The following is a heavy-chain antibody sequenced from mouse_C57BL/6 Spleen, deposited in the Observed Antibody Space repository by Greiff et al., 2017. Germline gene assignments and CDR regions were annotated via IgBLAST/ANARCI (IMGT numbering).Heavy chain of an antibody. CDR3: ARNSNYPDY. J-gene: IGHJ2*01. CDR1: GYSITSGYY. V-gene: IGHV3-6*01. CDR2: ISYDGSN. D-gene: IGHD2-5*01. Sequence: ESGPGLVKPSQSLSLTCSVTGYSITSGYYWNWIRQFPGNKLEWMGYISYDGSNNYNPSLKNRISITRDTSKNQFFLKLNSVTTEDTATYYCARNSNYPDYWGQGTTLTVSS.